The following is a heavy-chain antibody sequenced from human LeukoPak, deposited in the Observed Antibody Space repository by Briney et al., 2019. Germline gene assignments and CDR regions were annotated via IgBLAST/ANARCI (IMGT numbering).Heavy chain of an antibody. J-gene: IGHJ6*02. CDR2: MNPNSGNT. D-gene: IGHD6-6*01. V-gene: IGHV1-8*01. Sequence: ASVKVSCKASGYTFTSYDINWVRQATGQGLEWMGWMNPNSGNTGYAQKFQGRVTRTRNTSISTAYMELSSLRSEDTAVYYCASYSSSSLYYYYGMDVWGQGTTVTVSS. CDR1: GYTFTSYD. CDR3: ASYSSSSLYYYYGMDV.